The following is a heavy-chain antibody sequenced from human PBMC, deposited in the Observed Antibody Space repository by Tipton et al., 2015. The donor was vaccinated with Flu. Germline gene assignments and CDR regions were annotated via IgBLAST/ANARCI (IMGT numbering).Heavy chain of an antibody. V-gene: IGHV4-39*07. CDR3: ARDHFSGWAYYSYGMDV. CDR1: GGSITSSSYY. J-gene: IGHJ6*02. D-gene: IGHD6-19*01. Sequence: TLSLTCTVSGGSITSSSYYWGWIRQPPGKGLEWIGSIYYSGSTYHNPSLKSRVTISLDTSKNQFSLKLSSVTAADTAVYYCARDHFSGWAYYSYGMDVWGQGTTVTVSS. CDR2: IYYSGST.